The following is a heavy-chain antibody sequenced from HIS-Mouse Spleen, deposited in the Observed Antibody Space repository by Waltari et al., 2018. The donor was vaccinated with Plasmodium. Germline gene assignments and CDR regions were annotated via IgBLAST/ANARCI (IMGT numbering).Heavy chain of an antibody. Sequence: QVQLQQWGAGLLKPSETLSLTCAVYGGSFSGYYWSWIRQPPGKGLEWIGEINHSGSTKYNPSRKGRVTISVDTSKNQFSLKLSSVTAADTAVYYCARVTSSGVYWYFDLWGRGTLVTVSS. D-gene: IGHD3-3*01. V-gene: IGHV4-34*01. CDR2: INHSGST. CDR3: ARVTSSGVYWYFDL. J-gene: IGHJ2*01. CDR1: GGSFSGYY.